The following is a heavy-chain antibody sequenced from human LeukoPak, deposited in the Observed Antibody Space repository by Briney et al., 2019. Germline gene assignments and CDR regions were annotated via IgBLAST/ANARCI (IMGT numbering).Heavy chain of an antibody. CDR2: ISSSGSFI. D-gene: IGHD5-24*01. V-gene: IGHV3-21*01. CDR3: AREFLSPMATISIDAFDI. CDR1: GFMFSSYS. Sequence: GGSLRLSCAASGFMFSSYSMNWVRQAPGKGLEWVSYISSSGSFIKYADSVKGRFSFSRDNAKRTLYLQMNSLRAEDTAVYYCAREFLSPMATISIDAFDIWGQGTMVTVSS. J-gene: IGHJ3*02.